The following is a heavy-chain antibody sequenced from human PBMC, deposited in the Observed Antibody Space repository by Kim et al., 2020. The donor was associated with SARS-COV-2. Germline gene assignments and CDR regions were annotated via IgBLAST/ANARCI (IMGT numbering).Heavy chain of an antibody. CDR1: GGSFSGYY. V-gene: IGHV4-34*01. J-gene: IGHJ3*02. D-gene: IGHD3-3*02. Sequence: SETLSLTCAVYGGSFSGYYWSWIRQPPGKGLEWIGEINHSGSTNYNPSLKSRVTISVDTSKNQFSLKLSSVTAADTAVYYCARGSSSHFWSGEGMGRHAFDIWGQGTMVTVSS. CDR2: INHSGST. CDR3: ARGSSSHFWSGEGMGRHAFDI.